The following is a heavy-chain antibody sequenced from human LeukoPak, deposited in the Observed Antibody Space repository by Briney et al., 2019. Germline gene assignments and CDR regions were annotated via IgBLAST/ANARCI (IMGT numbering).Heavy chain of an antibody. V-gene: IGHV4-39*07. CDR3: AREYYYDSSGYDAFDI. CDR2: IYYSGST. CDR1: GGSISSSSDY. Sequence: SESLSLTCLVSGGSISSSSDYWGWLRQPAGRGLEGIGSIYYSGSTYYNPSLKSRVTISVDTSKNQFSLKLSSVTAADTAVYYCAREYYYDSSGYDAFDIWGQGTMVTVSS. J-gene: IGHJ3*02. D-gene: IGHD3-22*01.